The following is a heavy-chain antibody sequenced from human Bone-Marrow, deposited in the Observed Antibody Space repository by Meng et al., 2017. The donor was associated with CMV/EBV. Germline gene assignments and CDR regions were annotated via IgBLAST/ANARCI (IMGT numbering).Heavy chain of an antibody. CDR2: ISSSSSYI. V-gene: IGHV3-21*01. CDR1: EFTVSSNY. J-gene: IGHJ6*02. D-gene: IGHD3-3*01. Sequence: GGSLRLSCAASEFTVSSNYMSWVRQAPGKGLEWVSSISSSSSYIYYADSVKGRFTISRDNAKNSLYLQMNSLRAEDTAVYYCARAVDSELHFWSGYYPYYYYGMDVWGQGTTVTVSS. CDR3: ARAVDSELHFWSGYYPYYYYGMDV.